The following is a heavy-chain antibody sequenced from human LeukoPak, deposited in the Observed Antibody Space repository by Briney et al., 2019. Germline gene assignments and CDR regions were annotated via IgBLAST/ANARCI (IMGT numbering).Heavy chain of an antibody. Sequence: SETLSLTCTISHYSISSYYYWGWIRQSPGKGLEWIGSIHPSGMLYNNPSLESRVTMSRDTSKNQFSLNLNSVTAADTAVYFCSRGLDSRKLGYWGDGILVSVSS. CDR1: HYSISSYYY. CDR2: IHPSGML. V-gene: IGHV4-38-2*02. J-gene: IGHJ4*01. CDR3: SRGLDSRKLGY. D-gene: IGHD3-22*01.